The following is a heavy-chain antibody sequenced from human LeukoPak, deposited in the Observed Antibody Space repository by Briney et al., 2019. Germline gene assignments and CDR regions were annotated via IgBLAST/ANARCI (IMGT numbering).Heavy chain of an antibody. J-gene: IGHJ4*02. D-gene: IGHD3-10*01. CDR1: GGSISSYD. Sequence: SETLSLTCTASGGSISSYDMSWVRQPPGKGLEWIGYISYSGSTNYNPSLKSRVTISVDTSKNQFSLKLSSVTAAEKAVYYYASVYYGSGCFDYWGQGTLVTVSS. V-gene: IGHV4-59*01. CDR2: ISYSGST. CDR3: ASVYYGSGCFDY.